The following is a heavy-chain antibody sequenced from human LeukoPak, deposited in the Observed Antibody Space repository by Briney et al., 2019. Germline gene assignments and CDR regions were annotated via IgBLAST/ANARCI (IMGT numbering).Heavy chain of an antibody. CDR3: ATQSSGCPYY. Sequence: PGGSLRLSCAASGFTFSSYAMHWVRQAPGKGLEWVAVISYDGSNKYYADSVKGRFTISRDNSKNTLYLQMNSLRAEDTAVYYCATQSSGCPYYWGQGTLVTVSS. V-gene: IGHV3-30-3*02. D-gene: IGHD6-19*01. CDR1: GFTFSSYA. CDR2: ISYDGSNK. J-gene: IGHJ4*02.